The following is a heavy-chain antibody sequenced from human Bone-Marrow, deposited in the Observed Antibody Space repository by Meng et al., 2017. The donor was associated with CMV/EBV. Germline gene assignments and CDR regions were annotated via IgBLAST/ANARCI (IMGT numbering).Heavy chain of an antibody. Sequence: GESLKISCAASGFTFDDYAMNWVRQAPGKGLEWVSYISSSGSTIYYADSVKGRFTISRDNAKNPLYLQMNSLRAEDTAVYYCARVGRIGGWDYWGQGTLVTVSS. D-gene: IGHD2-15*01. CDR3: ARVGRIGGWDY. J-gene: IGHJ4*02. CDR1: GFTFDDYA. V-gene: IGHV3-48*03. CDR2: ISSSGSTI.